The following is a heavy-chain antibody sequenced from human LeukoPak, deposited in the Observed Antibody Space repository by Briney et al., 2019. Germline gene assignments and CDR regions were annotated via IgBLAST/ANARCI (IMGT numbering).Heavy chain of an antibody. Sequence: PGGSLRLSCAASGFTFSSYAMSWVRQAPGKGLEWVSAMSGSGGSIYYADSVKGRFTISRDNSKNTLYLQMNSLRAEDTAVYYCARRRRFTQFDPWGHGTLVTVSS. CDR1: GFTFSSYA. J-gene: IGHJ5*02. V-gene: IGHV3-23*01. CDR3: ARRRRFTQFDP. CDR2: MSGSGGSI.